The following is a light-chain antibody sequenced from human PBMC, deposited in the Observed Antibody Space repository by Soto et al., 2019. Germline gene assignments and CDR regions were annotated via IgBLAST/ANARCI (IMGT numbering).Light chain of an antibody. V-gene: IGKV1-33*01. CDR1: HSITTY. CDR3: QQYENLTRT. J-gene: IGKJ4*01. Sequence: SQMTQSPSALSSSVGDRVTITXRASHSITTYLYWYQQKPGXAPTXXXVDXSNLETGCPSSLSGSGSGTDFTSTISSRQPEDIAKYYCQQYENLTRTFGGGTKVDI. CDR2: DXS.